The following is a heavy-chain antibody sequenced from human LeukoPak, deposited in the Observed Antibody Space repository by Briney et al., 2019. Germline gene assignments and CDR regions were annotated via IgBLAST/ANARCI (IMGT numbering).Heavy chain of an antibody. CDR1: GFTFSSYS. D-gene: IGHD3-10*01. Sequence: GGSLRLSCAASGFTFSSYSMNWVRQAPGKGLEWVSYISSSSSTIYYADSVKGRFTISRDNAKNSLYLQMNSLRAEDTAVYFCARGGAIPFWGQGTLVTVSS. CDR2: ISSSSSTI. CDR3: ARGGAIPF. J-gene: IGHJ4*02. V-gene: IGHV3-48*01.